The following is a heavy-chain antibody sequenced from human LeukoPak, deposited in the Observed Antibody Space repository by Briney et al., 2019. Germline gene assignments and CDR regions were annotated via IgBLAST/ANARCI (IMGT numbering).Heavy chain of an antibody. J-gene: IGHJ4*02. Sequence: GGSLRLSCAASGFTLDDYAMHWVRQAPGKGLEWVSGISWNSGNIDYADSVKGRFTISRDNAENSLYLQMNSLRTEDTALYYCVKGGTRFYYFDYWGQGTLVTVSS. D-gene: IGHD1-1*01. V-gene: IGHV3-9*01. CDR2: ISWNSGNI. CDR1: GFTLDDYA. CDR3: VKGGTRFYYFDY.